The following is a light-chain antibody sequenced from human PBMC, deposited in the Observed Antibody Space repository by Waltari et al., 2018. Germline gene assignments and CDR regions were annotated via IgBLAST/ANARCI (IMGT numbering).Light chain of an antibody. V-gene: IGKV1-5*03. CDR3: QQYNRYST. CDR2: KAS. CDR1: QSVNSW. Sequence: DIQMTQSPSTLSASVGDRVAITCRARQSVNSWLAWYQQKPGKAPKFLIYKASILGSGVPSRFSGSGSGTEFTLTISNLQPDDFATYYCQQYNRYSTFGQGTKVELK. J-gene: IGKJ1*01.